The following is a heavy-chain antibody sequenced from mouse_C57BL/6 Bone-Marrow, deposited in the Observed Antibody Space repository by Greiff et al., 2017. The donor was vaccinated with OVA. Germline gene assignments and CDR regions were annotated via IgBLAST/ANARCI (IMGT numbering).Heavy chain of an antibody. CDR3: ARSDYGNYWYFDV. D-gene: IGHD2-1*01. CDR2: IYPRSGNT. V-gene: IGHV1-81*01. J-gene: IGHJ1*03. CDR1: GYTFTSYG. Sequence: VKLQESGAELARPGASVKLSCKASGYTFTSYGISWVKQRTGQGLEWIGEIYPRSGNTYYNETFKGRATLTADKSSSTAYMELRSLTSEDSAVYFCARSDYGNYWYFDVWGTGTTVTVSS.